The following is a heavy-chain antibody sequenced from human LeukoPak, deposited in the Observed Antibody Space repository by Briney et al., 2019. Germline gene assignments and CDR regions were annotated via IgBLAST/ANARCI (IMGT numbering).Heavy chain of an antibody. J-gene: IGHJ4*02. CDR2: ISSSSSYI. V-gene: IGHV3-21*01. Sequence: PGGSLRLSCAASGFTFSSYSMNWVRQAPGKGLEWVSSISSSSSYIYYADSVKGRFTISRDNAKNSLYLQMSSLRAEDTAVYYCARPSDYGDYIDYWGQGTPVTVSS. CDR3: ARPSDYGDYIDY. D-gene: IGHD4-17*01. CDR1: GFTFSSYS.